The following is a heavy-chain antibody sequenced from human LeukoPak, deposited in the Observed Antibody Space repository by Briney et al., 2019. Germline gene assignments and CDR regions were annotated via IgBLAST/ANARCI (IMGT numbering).Heavy chain of an antibody. CDR1: GGSISSYY. J-gene: IGHJ4*02. D-gene: IGHD5-24*01. Sequence: SETLSLTCTVSGGSISSYYWSWIRQPPGKGLEWIGYIYYSGSTNYNPSLKSRVTISVDTSKNQFSLKLSSVTAADTAVYYCARCLGGNVLRWYYFDYWGQGTLVTVSS. CDR3: ARCLGGNVLRWYYFDY. V-gene: IGHV4-59*01. CDR2: IYYSGST.